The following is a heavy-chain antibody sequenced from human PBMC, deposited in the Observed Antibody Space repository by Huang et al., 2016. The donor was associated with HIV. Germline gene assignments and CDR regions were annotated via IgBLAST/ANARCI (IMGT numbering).Heavy chain of an antibody. Sequence: QIQLMQSGPELKQPGASVKVSCKASGYTFTSYGITWVRQAPGQGPGWMGWISDSSGETEYAQKFQGRVTLNTDTSTNIAYMELRSLRSDDTAKYYCARDPKYHRIGYYRQRRGIDIWGQGTMVIVSS. CDR1: GYTFTSYG. CDR2: ISDSSGET. D-gene: IGHD3-22*01. V-gene: IGHV1-18*01. J-gene: IGHJ3*02. CDR3: ARDPKYHRIGYYRQRRGIDI.